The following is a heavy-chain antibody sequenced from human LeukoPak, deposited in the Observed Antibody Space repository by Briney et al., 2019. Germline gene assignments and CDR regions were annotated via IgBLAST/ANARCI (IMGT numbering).Heavy chain of an antibody. CDR3: ARDLSPVVRASPMGY. CDR1: GFTFSCYA. Sequence: GGSLRLSCAASGFTFSCYAMHWVRQAPGKGLEWVAVISYDGTNKYYADSVKGRFTISRDTSKNTLYLQMNSLRAEDTAVYYCARDLSPVVRASPMGYWGQGTPVTVSS. CDR2: ISYDGTNK. J-gene: IGHJ4*02. V-gene: IGHV3-30-3*01. D-gene: IGHD3-10*01.